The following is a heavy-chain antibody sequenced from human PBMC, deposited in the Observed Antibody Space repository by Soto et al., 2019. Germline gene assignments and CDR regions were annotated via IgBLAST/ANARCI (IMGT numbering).Heavy chain of an antibody. D-gene: IGHD3-3*01. J-gene: IGHJ4*02. CDR1: GGSFSGYY. V-gene: IGHV4-34*01. CDR3: ARGDYDFWSGYIDY. CDR2: INHSGST. Sequence: SETLSLTCAVYGGSFSGYYWSWIRQPPGKGLEWIGEINHSGSTNYNPSLKSRVTISVDTSKNQFSLKLSSVTAADTAVYYCARGDYDFWSGYIDYWGQGTLVTVSS.